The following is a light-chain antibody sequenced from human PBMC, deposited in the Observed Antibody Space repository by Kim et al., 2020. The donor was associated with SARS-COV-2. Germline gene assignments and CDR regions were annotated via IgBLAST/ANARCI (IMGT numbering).Light chain of an antibody. CDR2: GKN. V-gene: IGLV3-19*01. CDR3: NSRDSNDNVV. Sequence: VALGQTGRITCKGDSLRSYYATWYQQKPGQATIVVIYGKNNRPSGIPDRFSCSSSGNTASLTITGTQAGDEADYYCNSRDSNDNVVFGGGTQLTVL. J-gene: IGLJ2*01. CDR1: SLRSYY.